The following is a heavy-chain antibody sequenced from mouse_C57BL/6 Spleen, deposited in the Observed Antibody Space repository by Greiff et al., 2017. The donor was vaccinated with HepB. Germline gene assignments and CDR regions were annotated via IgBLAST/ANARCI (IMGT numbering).Heavy chain of an antibody. J-gene: IGHJ4*01. D-gene: IGHD2-4*01. CDR1: GYTFTDYY. CDR2: INPNNGGT. Sequence: EVQLQQSGPELVKPGASVKISCKASGYTFTDYYMNWVKQSHGKSLEWIGDINPNNGGTSYNQKFKGKATLTVDKSSSTAYMELRSLTSEDSAVYCCARGDYDDAMDYWGQGTSVTVSS. V-gene: IGHV1-26*01. CDR3: ARGDYDDAMDY.